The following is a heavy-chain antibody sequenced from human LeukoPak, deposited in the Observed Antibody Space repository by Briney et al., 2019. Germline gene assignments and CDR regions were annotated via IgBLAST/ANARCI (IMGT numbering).Heavy chain of an antibody. CDR3: ARVGYYDSRAFDY. D-gene: IGHD3-22*01. CDR2: IYYSGST. Sequence: PSETLSLTCTVSGGSISSYYWSWIRQPPGKGLEWIGYIYYSGSTYYNPSLKSRVTISVDTSKNQFSLKLSSVTAADTAVYYCARVGYYDSRAFDYWGQGTLVTVSS. J-gene: IGHJ4*02. V-gene: IGHV4-59*08. CDR1: GGSISSYY.